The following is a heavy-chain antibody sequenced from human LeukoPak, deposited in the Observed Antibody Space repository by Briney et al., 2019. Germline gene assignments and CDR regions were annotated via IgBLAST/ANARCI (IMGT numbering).Heavy chain of an antibody. Sequence: ASVKVSCKASGGTFSSYAISWVRQAPGQGLEWMGWINAGNGNTEYSQKFQGRVTITRDTSASTAYMELSSLKSEDTALYYCARENYGTGSYYDYWSQGSLVTVSS. J-gene: IGHJ4*02. CDR2: INAGNGNT. D-gene: IGHD3-10*01. CDR3: ARENYGTGSYYDY. CDR1: GGTFSSYA. V-gene: IGHV1-3*01.